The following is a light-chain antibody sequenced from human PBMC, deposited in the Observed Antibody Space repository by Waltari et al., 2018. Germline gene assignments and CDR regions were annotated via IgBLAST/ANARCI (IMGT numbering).Light chain of an antibody. CDR3: QQSYSTPLT. V-gene: IGKV1-39*01. CDR1: QSISSY. J-gene: IGKJ4*01. Sequence: DIQMTQSPSSLSASVGDRVTITCRARQSISSYLNWYQQKPGKAPKLPIYAASSLANGVPSRFSGSGSGTDFTLTISSLQPEDFATYYCQQSYSTPLTFGGGTKVEIK. CDR2: AAS.